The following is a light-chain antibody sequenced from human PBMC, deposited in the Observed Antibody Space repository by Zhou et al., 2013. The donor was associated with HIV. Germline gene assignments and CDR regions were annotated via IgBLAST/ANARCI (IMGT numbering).Light chain of an antibody. Sequence: QSALTQPPSASGFPGQSVTISCTGTSNNIGSYDYVSWYRQDPGKAPKLIIYEVTKRPSGVPDRFSGSKSGNMAALIVSGLQAEDEADYYCSSYAGSDNYVFGTGTKVTVL. J-gene: IGLJ1*01. V-gene: IGLV2-8*01. CDR2: EVT. CDR3: SSYAGSDNYV. CDR1: SNNIGSYDY.